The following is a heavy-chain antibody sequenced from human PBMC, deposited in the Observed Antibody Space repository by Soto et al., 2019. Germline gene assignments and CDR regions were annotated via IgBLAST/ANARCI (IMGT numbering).Heavy chain of an antibody. CDR3: ARGNVWCGELLSWWFDP. Sequence: QVQLVQSGAEVKKPGASVKVSCKASGYTFTSYAMHWVRQAPGQRLEWMGWINAGNGNTKYSQKFQGRVTITRDTSPTTASMRLSSLRSDDTAGYYCARGNVWCGELLSWWFDPWGQGTLVTVSS. D-gene: IGHD3-10*01. CDR1: GYTFTSYA. CDR2: INAGNGNT. V-gene: IGHV1-3*01. J-gene: IGHJ5*02.